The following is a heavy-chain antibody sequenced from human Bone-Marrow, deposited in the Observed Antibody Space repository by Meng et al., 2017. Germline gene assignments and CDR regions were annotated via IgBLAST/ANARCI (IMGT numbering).Heavy chain of an antibody. CDR1: GFTFSNYG. J-gene: IGHJ4*02. V-gene: IGHV3-30*03. CDR2: ISFDGSNK. Sequence: QVQLVESGGGVVQPGRSLRLSCAASGFTFSNYGMHRVRQAPGKGLEWVAVISFDGSNKYYADSVKGRFTISRDNSKNTLYLQMNSLRAEDTAVYYCASPGDSSGYYYHFDYWGQGTLVTVSS. D-gene: IGHD3-22*01. CDR3: ASPGDSSGYYYHFDY.